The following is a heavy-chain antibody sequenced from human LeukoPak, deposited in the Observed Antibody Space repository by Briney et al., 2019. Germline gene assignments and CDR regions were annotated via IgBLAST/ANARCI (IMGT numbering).Heavy chain of an antibody. Sequence: GASVKVSCKASGYCFTDYFMHWVRQAPGQGLEWMGWINPNSGGTSHAQKFQGRVTMTRDTSISTAYMELSRLTSDDTAVYYCARDLTYSSSSADYWGQGTLVTVSS. CDR2: INPNSGGT. V-gene: IGHV1-2*02. J-gene: IGHJ4*02. D-gene: IGHD6-6*01. CDR1: GYCFTDYF. CDR3: ARDLTYSSSSADY.